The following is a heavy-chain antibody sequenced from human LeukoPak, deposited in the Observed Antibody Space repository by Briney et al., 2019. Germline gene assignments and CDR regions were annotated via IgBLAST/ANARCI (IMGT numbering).Heavy chain of an antibody. D-gene: IGHD3-22*01. V-gene: IGHV1-69*13. CDR1: GGTFSSYA. Sequence: ASVKVSCKASGGTFSSYAISWVRQAPGQGLEWMGGIIPIFGTANYAQKFQGRVTITADESTSTAYMELGSLRSEDTAVYYCAREGGTGGTADYDSSGYYPAWGQGTLVTVSS. CDR3: AREGGTGGTADYDSSGYYPA. J-gene: IGHJ4*02. CDR2: IIPIFGTA.